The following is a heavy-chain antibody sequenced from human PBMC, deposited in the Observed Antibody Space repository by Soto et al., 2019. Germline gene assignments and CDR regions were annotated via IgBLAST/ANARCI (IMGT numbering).Heavy chain of an antibody. Sequence: SETLSLTCTVSGGSISSYYWSWIRQPPGKGLEWIGYIYYSGSTNYNPSLKSRVTISVDTSKNQFSLKLSSVTSADTAVYYCARSYDYGAKFYEVAFDIWGQGTMVTVSS. D-gene: IGHD4-17*01. CDR1: GGSISSYY. J-gene: IGHJ3*02. V-gene: IGHV4-59*01. CDR2: IYYSGST. CDR3: ARSYDYGAKFYEVAFDI.